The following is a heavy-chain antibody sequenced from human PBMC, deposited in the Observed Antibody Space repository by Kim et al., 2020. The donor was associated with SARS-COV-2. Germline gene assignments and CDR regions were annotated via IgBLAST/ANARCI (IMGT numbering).Heavy chain of an antibody. CDR2: ISYDESNK. CDR1: GFTFSNYV. J-gene: IGHJ6*02. CDR3: AKEQWLVSDYYSGMDV. Sequence: GGSLRLSCAASGFTFSNYVMHWVRQAPGKGLEWVAVISYDESNKYYADSVKGRFTISRDNSKNTLYLQMNSLRSEDTAVYYCAKEQWLVSDYYSGMDVWGQGTTVTVAS. V-gene: IGHV3-30*18. D-gene: IGHD6-19*01.